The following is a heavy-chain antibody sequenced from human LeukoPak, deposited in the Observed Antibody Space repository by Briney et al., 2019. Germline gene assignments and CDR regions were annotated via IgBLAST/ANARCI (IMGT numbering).Heavy chain of an antibody. D-gene: IGHD3-22*01. J-gene: IGHJ5*02. V-gene: IGHV1-46*01. CDR1: GYTFTSYY. CDR3: ARDWDDGRAERPA. Sequence: ASVKVSCKASGYTFTSYYMHWVRQAPGQGLEWMGIINPSGGSTSYAQKFQGRVTMTRDTSTSTVYMELNSLRAEDTAVYYCARDWDDGRAERPAWGQGTLVTVSS. CDR2: INPSGGST.